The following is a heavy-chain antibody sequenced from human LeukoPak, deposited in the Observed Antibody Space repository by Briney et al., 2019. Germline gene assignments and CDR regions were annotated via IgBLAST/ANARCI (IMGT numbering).Heavy chain of an antibody. CDR1: GFIFRNYP. CDR2: IGGSGDNT. V-gene: IGHV3-23*01. CDR3: ARGIGEQWMTQGGDYYYYYYMDV. J-gene: IGHJ6*03. Sequence: GGSLRLSCGVSGFIFRNYPMTWVRQAPGKGLECVSSIGGSGDNTYYADSVKGRFTISRDNSKNTLFLQMNSLRAEDTAVYYCARGIGEQWMTQGGDYYYYYYMDVWGKGTTVTVSS. D-gene: IGHD6-19*01.